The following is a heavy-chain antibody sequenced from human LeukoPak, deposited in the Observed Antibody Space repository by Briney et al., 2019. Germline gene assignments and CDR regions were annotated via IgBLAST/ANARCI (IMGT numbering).Heavy chain of an antibody. J-gene: IGHJ4*02. Sequence: SETLSLTCTVSGGSISGNIYYWGWIRQPPGKGLEWIGSMYYSGSTFYNPSLKSRVAISVDTSKNQFSLKLTSVTAADTAVYYCARGLRDFWSGYSDYWGQGTLVTVSS. CDR1: GGSISGNIYY. CDR3: ARGLRDFWSGYSDY. V-gene: IGHV4-39*07. CDR2: MYYSGST. D-gene: IGHD3-3*01.